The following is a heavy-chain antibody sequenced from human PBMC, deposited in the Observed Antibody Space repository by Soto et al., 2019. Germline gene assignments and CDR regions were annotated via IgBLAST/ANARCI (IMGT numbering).Heavy chain of an antibody. Sequence: QVQLVQSGAEVKKAGASVKVSCKASGYTFSSYGISWVRQAPGQGLEWMGWISDYNGNTHYAQKFQARLIMTTDPSTRTAHMELRSLRSDDTAVYFCAREGYYSGSGTYSPPRYYGMDVWGQGTTVTVSS. J-gene: IGHJ6*02. CDR3: AREGYYSGSGTYSPPRYYGMDV. D-gene: IGHD3-10*01. CDR2: ISDYNGNT. V-gene: IGHV1-18*01. CDR1: GYTFSSYG.